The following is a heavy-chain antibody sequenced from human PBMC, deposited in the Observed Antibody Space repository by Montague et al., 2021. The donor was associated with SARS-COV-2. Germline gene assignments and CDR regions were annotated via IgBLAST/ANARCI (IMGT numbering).Heavy chain of an antibody. CDR3: ARSLVPSGTYYLPY. Sequence: SETLSLTCSVSGGSIGSYYWSWLRQSPGKGLEWIGHIHYSGSTNYSPSLKSRVTISIDTPKNQFSLKLSSVTAADTAVYYCARSLVPSGTYYLPYWGQGPLVTVSS. V-gene: IGHV4-59*01. CDR1: GGSIGSYY. J-gene: IGHJ4*02. D-gene: IGHD3-10*01. CDR2: IHYSGST.